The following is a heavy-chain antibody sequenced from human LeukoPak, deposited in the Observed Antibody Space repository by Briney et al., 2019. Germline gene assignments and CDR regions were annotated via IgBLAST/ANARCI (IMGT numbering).Heavy chain of an antibody. J-gene: IGHJ4*02. Sequence: GGSLRLSCAASGFTFSSYSMNWVRQAPGKGLEWVPSISSSSSYIYYADSVKGRFTISRDNAKNSLYLQMNSLRAEDTAVYYCAREIGYYDGSGYYYAFDYWGQGTLVTVSS. V-gene: IGHV3-21*01. CDR3: AREIGYYDGSGYYYAFDY. CDR1: GFTFSSYS. D-gene: IGHD3-22*01. CDR2: ISSSSSYI.